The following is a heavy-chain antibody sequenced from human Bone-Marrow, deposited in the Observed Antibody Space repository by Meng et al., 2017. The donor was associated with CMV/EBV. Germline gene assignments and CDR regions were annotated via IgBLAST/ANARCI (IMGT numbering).Heavy chain of an antibody. CDR2: ISSSGSTI. CDR3: ARDGPREYDYYYYYGMDV. V-gene: IGHV3-11*01. J-gene: IGHJ6*02. CDR1: GFTFSSYA. Sequence: GGSLRLSCAASGFTFSSYAMSWIRQAPGKGLEWVSYISSSGSTIYYADSVKGRFTISRDNAKNSLYLQMNSLRAEDTAVYYCARDGPREYDYYYYYGMDVWGQGTTVTVSS. D-gene: IGHD3-10*01.